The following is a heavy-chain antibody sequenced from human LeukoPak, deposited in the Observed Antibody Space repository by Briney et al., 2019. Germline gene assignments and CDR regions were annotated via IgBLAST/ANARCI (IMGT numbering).Heavy chain of an antibody. CDR3: ARDRRYCGGGSCYFDYFFDY. V-gene: IGHV3-30-3*01. Sequence: GRSLRLSCAASGFNFNSYAVHWVRQAPGKGLEWVAVISYDGSINFHAASVKGRFTISRDNSKNTLYLQMNSLRAEDSALYFCARDRRYCGGGSCYFDYFFDYWGQGTLVTVSS. J-gene: IGHJ4*02. D-gene: IGHD2-15*01. CDR1: GFNFNSYA. CDR2: ISYDGSIN.